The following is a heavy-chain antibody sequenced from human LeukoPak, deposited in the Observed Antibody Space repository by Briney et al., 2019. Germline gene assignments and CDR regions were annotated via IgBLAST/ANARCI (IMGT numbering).Heavy chain of an antibody. Sequence: GGSLRLSCAASGFTFSSYAMSWVRQAPGKGLEWVSAISGSGGSTYYADSVKGRFTISRDNTKNSLYLQMNSLRVEDTAIYYCARDGRSESQYDYFDYWGQGTLVTVSS. D-gene: IGHD2-15*01. CDR2: ISGSGGST. J-gene: IGHJ4*02. V-gene: IGHV3-23*01. CDR1: GFTFSSYA. CDR3: ARDGRSESQYDYFDY.